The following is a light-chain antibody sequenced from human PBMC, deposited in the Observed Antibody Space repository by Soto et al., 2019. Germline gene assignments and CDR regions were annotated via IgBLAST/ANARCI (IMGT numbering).Light chain of an antibody. CDR1: SSDVGGYIY. J-gene: IGLJ1*01. CDR2: EVS. Sequence: QSALTQPASVSGSPGQSTTTSCTRTSSDVGGYIYVSWYQQHPGKAPKLVIYEVSNRPSGVSDRFSGSKSGNTASLTISGLQAEDEADYFCSSYTTGSSVYVFGSGTKVTVL. V-gene: IGLV2-14*01. CDR3: SSYTTGSSVYV.